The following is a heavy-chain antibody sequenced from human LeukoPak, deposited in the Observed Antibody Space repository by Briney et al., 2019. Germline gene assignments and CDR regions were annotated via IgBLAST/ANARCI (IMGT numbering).Heavy chain of an antibody. J-gene: IGHJ6*02. V-gene: IGHV3-30-3*01. Sequence: GGSLRLSCAASGFTFSSYAMHWVRQAPGKGLEWVAVISYDGSNKYYADSVKGRFTISRDNSKNTLYLQMNSLRAEDTAVYYCANGGSYYYYGMDVWGQGTTVTVSS. D-gene: IGHD3-16*01. CDR1: GFTFSSYA. CDR2: ISYDGSNK. CDR3: ANGGSYYYYGMDV.